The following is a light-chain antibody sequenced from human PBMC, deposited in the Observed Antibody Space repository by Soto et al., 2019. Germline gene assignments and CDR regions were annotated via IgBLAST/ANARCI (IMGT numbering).Light chain of an antibody. J-gene: IGKJ5*01. CDR1: QSVGTS. CDR3: LQANRVPLS. V-gene: IGKV3-15*01. Sequence: EIVMTQSPATLSVSPGERATLSCRASQSVGTSIAWYQRKPGQAPRLLIYGASTRATGVPARFSGSGSGTAFTLTISSLQSEDFAIYYCLQANRVPLSFGQGTRLEIK. CDR2: GAS.